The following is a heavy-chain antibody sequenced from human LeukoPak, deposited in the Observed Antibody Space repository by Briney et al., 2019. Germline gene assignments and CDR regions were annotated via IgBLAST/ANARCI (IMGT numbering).Heavy chain of an antibody. CDR3: ARGGEQLWSYYFDY. CDR2: INHSGST. D-gene: IGHD5-18*01. Sequence: SETLSLTCAVYGGSFSGYYWSWIRQPPGKGLEWIGEINHSGSTNYNPSLKSRVTISVDTSKNQFSLKLSSVTAADTAVYYCARGGEQLWSYYFDYWGQGTLVTVSS. J-gene: IGHJ4*02. CDR1: GGSFSGYY. V-gene: IGHV4-34*01.